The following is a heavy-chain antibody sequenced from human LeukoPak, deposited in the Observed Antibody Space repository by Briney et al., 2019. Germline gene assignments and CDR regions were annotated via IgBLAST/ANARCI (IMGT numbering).Heavy chain of an antibody. Sequence: ASVKVSCKASGYTFTSYDINWVRQATGQGLEWMGWMNPNSGNTGYAQKFQGRVTMTRNTSISTAYMELSSLRSEDTAVYYCARGVYAPLYYDFWRDSETWFDYWGQGTLVTVSS. CDR2: MNPNSGNT. CDR1: GYTFTSYD. J-gene: IGHJ4*02. CDR3: ARGVYAPLYYDFWRDSETWFDY. D-gene: IGHD3-3*01. V-gene: IGHV1-8*01.